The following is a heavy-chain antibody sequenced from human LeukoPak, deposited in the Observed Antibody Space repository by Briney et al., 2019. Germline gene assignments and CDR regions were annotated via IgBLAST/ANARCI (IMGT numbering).Heavy chain of an antibody. D-gene: IGHD1-26*01. CDR1: GGSISSYY. V-gene: IGHV4-59*01. J-gene: IGHJ6*02. Sequence: SETLSLTCTVSGGSISSYYWSWIRQPPGKGLEWIGYIYYSGSTNYNPSLKSRVTISVDTSKNQFSLKLSSVTAADTAVYYCAREVGPGYYYYGMDVWGQGTTVTVSS. CDR3: AREVGPGYYYYGMDV. CDR2: IYYSGST.